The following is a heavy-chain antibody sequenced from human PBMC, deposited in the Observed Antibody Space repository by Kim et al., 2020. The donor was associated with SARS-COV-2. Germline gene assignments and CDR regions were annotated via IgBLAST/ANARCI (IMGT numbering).Heavy chain of an antibody. D-gene: IGHD3-10*01. CDR2: IYYSGST. CDR1: GGSISSGGYY. J-gene: IGHJ5*02. V-gene: IGHV4-31*03. CDR3: ARSHIFGSGTPNWFDP. Sequence: SETLSLTCTVSGGSISSGGYYWSWIRQHPGKGLEWIGYIYYSGSTYYNPSLKSRVTISVDTSKNQFSLKLSSVTAADTAVYYCARSHIFGSGTPNWFDPCGQGTLVTVSS.